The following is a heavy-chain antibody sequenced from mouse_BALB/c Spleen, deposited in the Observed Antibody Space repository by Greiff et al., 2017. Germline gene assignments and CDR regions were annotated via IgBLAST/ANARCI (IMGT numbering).Heavy chain of an antibody. CDR3: AREELTGLFDY. V-gene: IGHV3-2*02. D-gene: IGHD4-1*01. Sequence: EVQLQESGPGLVKPSQSLSLTCTVTGYSITSDYAWNWIRQFPGNKLEWMGYISYSGSTSYNPSLKSRISITRDTSKNQFFLQLNSVTTEDTATYYCAREELTGLFDYWGQGTTLTVSS. J-gene: IGHJ2*01. CDR1: GYSITSDYA. CDR2: ISYSGST.